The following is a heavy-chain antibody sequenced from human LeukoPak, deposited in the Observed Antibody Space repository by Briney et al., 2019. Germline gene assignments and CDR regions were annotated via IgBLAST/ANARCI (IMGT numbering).Heavy chain of an antibody. V-gene: IGHV3-30-3*02. CDR2: ISYDGNNK. CDR1: GFTFSNYA. J-gene: IGHJ4*02. Sequence: GGSLRLSCGASGFTFSNYAMHWVRQAPGKGLEWVAIISYDGNNKYSADSLKGRFTISRDNSKNTLYLQMNSLRAEDTAVYYCAKSMDIVVVPAADYWGQGTLVTVSS. D-gene: IGHD2-2*03. CDR3: AKSMDIVVVPAADY.